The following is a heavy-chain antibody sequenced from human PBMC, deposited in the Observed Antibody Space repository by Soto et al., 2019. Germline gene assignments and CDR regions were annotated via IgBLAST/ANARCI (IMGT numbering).Heavy chain of an antibody. V-gene: IGHV1-69*01. D-gene: IGHD6-19*01. CDR2: IIPIFGTA. CDR3: ASSAXAGXYYYYYGMDV. CDR1: GGTFSSYA. J-gene: IGHJ6*02. Sequence: QVQLVQSGAEVKKPGSSVKVSCKASGGTFSSYAISWVRQAPGQGLEWMGGIIPIFGTANYAQKFQGRVTITADESTSTAYMELXSLRSEDTAVYYCASSAXAGXYYYYYGMDVWGQGTTVTVSS.